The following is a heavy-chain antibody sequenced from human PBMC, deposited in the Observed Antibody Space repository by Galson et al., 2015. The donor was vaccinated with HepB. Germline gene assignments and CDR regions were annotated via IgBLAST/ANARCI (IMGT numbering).Heavy chain of an antibody. J-gene: IGHJ4*02. CDR3: ARLGIYCSSTSCYAGTYYFDY. V-gene: IGHV5-51*01. D-gene: IGHD2-2*01. Sequence: QSGAEVKKPGESLKISCKGSGYSFTSYWIGWVRQMPGKGLEWMGIIYPGDSDTRYSPSFQGQVTISADKSISTAYLQWSSLKASDTAMYYCARLGIYCSSTSCYAGTYYFDYWGQGTLVTVSS. CDR1: GYSFTSYW. CDR2: IYPGDSDT.